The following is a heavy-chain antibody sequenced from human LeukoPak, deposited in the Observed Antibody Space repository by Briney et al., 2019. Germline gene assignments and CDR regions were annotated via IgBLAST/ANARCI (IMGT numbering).Heavy chain of an antibody. V-gene: IGHV3-23*01. Sequence: PGGSLRLSCATSGFTFSNRAMHWVRQAPGKGLEWVAAISGSDGDTYYADSVKGRFTISRGNSKNTLYLQMNSLRAEDTAVYYCAKEHVGATPVDYWGQGTLVTVSS. CDR3: AKEHVGATPVDY. CDR2: ISGSDGDT. D-gene: IGHD1-26*01. J-gene: IGHJ4*02. CDR1: GFTFSNRA.